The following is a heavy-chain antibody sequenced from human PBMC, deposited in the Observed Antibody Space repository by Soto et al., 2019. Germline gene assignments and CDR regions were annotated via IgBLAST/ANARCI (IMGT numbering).Heavy chain of an antibody. D-gene: IGHD5-18*01. Sequence: QVQLVQSGAEVRKPGSSVQVSCKASGGTFYTYTFSWVRQAPGQGLEWMGSITPIYPTTNYAEKFQGRLTVTADGSTNTAYMELNSLTSEDTAVYYCARIPRDSFPTSDDLDSWGQGTLVNVSS. V-gene: IGHV1-69*15. CDR2: ITPIYPTT. CDR3: ARIPRDSFPTSDDLDS. J-gene: IGHJ4*02. CDR1: GGTFYTYT.